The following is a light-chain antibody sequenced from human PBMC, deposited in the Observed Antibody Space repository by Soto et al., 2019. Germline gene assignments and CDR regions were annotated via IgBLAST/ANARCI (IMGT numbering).Light chain of an antibody. J-gene: IGLJ2*01. CDR1: SGSISSNY. CDR2: EDN. V-gene: IGLV6-57*04. Sequence: NFMLTQPHSVSESPGKTVTISCTRSSGSISSNYVQWYQQRPGSAPTTVIYEDNQRPSGVPARFSGSIDSSSNSASLTISGLKTEDEADYYCQSYDSSNHVVFGGWTKLTVL. CDR3: QSYDSSNHVV.